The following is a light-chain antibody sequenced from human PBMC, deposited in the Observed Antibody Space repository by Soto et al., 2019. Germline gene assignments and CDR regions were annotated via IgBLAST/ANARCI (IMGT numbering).Light chain of an antibody. CDR1: QSVLYSSNNKDY. Sequence: DIVMTQSPDSLAVSLGERATINCKSSQSVLYSSNNKDYLAWYQQTTGQTPKMLIYWASTRESGVPDRFSGSGSGTDFTLTISRLQAEDVAVYYCQQYYSNPRTFGQGTKVDIK. CDR2: WAS. V-gene: IGKV4-1*01. J-gene: IGKJ1*01. CDR3: QQYYSNPRT.